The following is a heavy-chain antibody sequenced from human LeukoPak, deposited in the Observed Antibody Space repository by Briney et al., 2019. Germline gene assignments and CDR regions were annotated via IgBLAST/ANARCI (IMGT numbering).Heavy chain of an antibody. CDR1: GYTFTDYY. CDR3: AFEASGRPFDP. V-gene: IGHV1-2*02. CDR2: INNNSGGT. J-gene: IGHJ5*02. D-gene: IGHD3-9*01. Sequence: ASVKVSCKTSGYTFTDYYIHWVRQAPGQGLEWMGWINNNSGGTNYAQKFQGRVTMTSDTSISTAYMELSRLRSDDTAVYYCAFEASGRPFDPWGQGTLVTVSS.